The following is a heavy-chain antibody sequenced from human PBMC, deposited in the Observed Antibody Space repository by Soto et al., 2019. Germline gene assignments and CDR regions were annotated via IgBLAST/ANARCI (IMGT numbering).Heavy chain of an antibody. V-gene: IGHV4-34*01. CDR1: GGSFSGYY. CDR2: INHGGST. CDR3: ARDNTVGATLGINYYFDYGMDV. Sequence: PSETLALTCAAYGGSFSGYYWSWIRQPPGKGLEWIGEINHGGSTNYKPSLKSRVTISVDTSKNQFSLKLSSVTAADTAVYYCARDNTVGATLGINYYFDYGMDVWGQGTTVTVSS. J-gene: IGHJ6*02. D-gene: IGHD1-26*01.